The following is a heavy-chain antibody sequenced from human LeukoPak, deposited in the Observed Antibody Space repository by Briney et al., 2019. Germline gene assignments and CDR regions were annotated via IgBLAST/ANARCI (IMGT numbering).Heavy chain of an antibody. D-gene: IGHD4-17*01. Sequence: VASVKVSCKASGYTFTSYDINWVRQATGQGLEWMGWMHPKSGFTGNAQKFQGRVTMTRDTAISTAYMELSSLRSEDTAVYYCARTDGDLDYWGQGTLITVSS. J-gene: IGHJ4*02. V-gene: IGHV1-8*01. CDR2: MHPKSGFT. CDR3: ARTDGDLDY. CDR1: GYTFTSYD.